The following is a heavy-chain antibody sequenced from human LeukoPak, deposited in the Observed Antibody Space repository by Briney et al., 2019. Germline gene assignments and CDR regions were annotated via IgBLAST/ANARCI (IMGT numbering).Heavy chain of an antibody. D-gene: IGHD3-22*01. CDR3: ARDLYYYDSSGYYYYYYYMDV. CDR1: GDSISSYY. CDR2: IYTSGST. J-gene: IGHJ6*03. V-gene: IGHV4-4*07. Sequence: KPSETLSLTCSVSGDSISSYYWSWIRQPAGKGLEWIGRIYTSGSTNYNPSLKSRVTISVDTSKNQFSLKLSSVTAADTAVYYCARDLYYYDSSGYYYYYYYMDVWGKGTTVTISS.